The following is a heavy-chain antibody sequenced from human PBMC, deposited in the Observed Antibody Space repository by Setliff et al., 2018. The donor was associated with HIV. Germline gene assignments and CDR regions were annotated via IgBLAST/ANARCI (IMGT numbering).Heavy chain of an antibody. J-gene: IGHJ4*02. D-gene: IGHD6-6*01. CDR1: GDSSSSHY. CDR3: ARSFGSMAARPHPYFDF. Sequence: SETLSLTCIVSGDSSSSHYWSWIRQPPGRGLEWIGLIYRSGSTYYNPSLKSRVTISVDTSKNQFSLKLSSVTAADTAVYYCARSFGSMAARPHPYFDFWGQGTLVTVSS. V-gene: IGHV4-59*08. CDR2: IYRSGST.